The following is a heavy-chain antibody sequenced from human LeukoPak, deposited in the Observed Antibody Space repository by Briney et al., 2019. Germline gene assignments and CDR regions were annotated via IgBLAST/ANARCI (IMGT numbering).Heavy chain of an antibody. CDR2: IIPIFGTA. CDR1: GGTFSSYA. CDR3: ARVPCMGRGVIPACWRGRARTNGMDV. Sequence: ASVKVSCKASGGTFSSYAISWVRQAPGQGLEWMGGIIPIFGTANYAQKFQGRVTITADESTSTAYMELSSLRSEDTAVYYCARVPCMGRGVIPACWRGRARTNGMDVWGKGTTVTVSS. D-gene: IGHD3-10*01. V-gene: IGHV1-69*13. J-gene: IGHJ6*04.